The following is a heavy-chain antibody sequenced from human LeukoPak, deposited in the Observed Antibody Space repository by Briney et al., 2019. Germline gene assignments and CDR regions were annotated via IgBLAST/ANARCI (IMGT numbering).Heavy chain of an antibody. J-gene: IGHJ3*01. V-gene: IGHV4-59*01. D-gene: IGHD3-22*01. Sequence: SSETLSLTCTVSGGSISSYYWSWIRQPPGRGLEWIGYIYYSGSTNYNPSLKSRVTISVDTSKNQFSLKLSSVTAADTAVYYCARELRYDNSDSGAFWGQGTVVTVSS. CDR2: IYYSGST. CDR3: ARELRYDNSDSGAF. CDR1: GGSISSYY.